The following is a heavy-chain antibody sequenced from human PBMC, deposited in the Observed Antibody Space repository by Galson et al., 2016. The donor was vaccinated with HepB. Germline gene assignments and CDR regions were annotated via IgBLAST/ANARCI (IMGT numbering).Heavy chain of an antibody. CDR2: MNPSGGSA. CDR1: GYSFTSFY. Sequence: SVKVSCKASGYSFTSFYLHWLRQAPGQGLEWMGIMNPSGGSAVYALKFQGRVTMTRDTSTSTMYMELTSLRSEDTAVYYCARDTTGTLYFDYWGQGTLVTVSS. J-gene: IGHJ4*02. CDR3: ARDTTGTLYFDY. V-gene: IGHV1-46*01. D-gene: IGHD1-1*01.